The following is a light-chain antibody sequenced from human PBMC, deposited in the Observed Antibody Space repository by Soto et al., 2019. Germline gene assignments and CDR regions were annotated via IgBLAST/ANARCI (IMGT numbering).Light chain of an antibody. CDR3: QQRSNWPWT. CDR2: DAS. V-gene: IGKV3-11*01. Sequence: EIVLTQSPATLSLSPGERATLSCRASQSVSSYLAWYQQKPGQAPRLLIYDASNRATGIPARLSGSGSGTEFTLTISSLEPEDFAVYYRQQRSNWPWTFGQGTKVDI. J-gene: IGKJ1*01. CDR1: QSVSSY.